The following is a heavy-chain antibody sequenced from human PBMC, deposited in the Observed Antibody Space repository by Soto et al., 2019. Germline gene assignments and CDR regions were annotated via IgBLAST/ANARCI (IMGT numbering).Heavy chain of an antibody. CDR2: ISYDGSNK. V-gene: IGHV3-30-3*01. J-gene: IGHJ6*02. CDR1: GFTFSSYA. Sequence: GGSLRLSCAASGFTFSSYAMHWVRQAPGKGLEWVAVISYDGSNKYYADSVKGRFTISRDNSKNTLYLQMNSLRAEDTAVYYCARRDGTPKHYGMDVWGQGTTVTVSS. CDR3: ARRDGTPKHYGMDV.